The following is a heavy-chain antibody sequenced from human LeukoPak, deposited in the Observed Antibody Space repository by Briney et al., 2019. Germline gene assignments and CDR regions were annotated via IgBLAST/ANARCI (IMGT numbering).Heavy chain of an antibody. CDR2: INPSGGST. J-gene: IGHJ4*02. CDR1: GYTFTSYY. V-gene: IGHV1-46*01. Sequence: ASVKLSCKASGYTFTSYYMHWVRHSPGQALEWMGIINPSGGSTSYAQKFQGRVTMTRDTSTSTVYMELSSLRSEDTAVYYCAREGNNWNYGYWGQGTLVTVSS. D-gene: IGHD1-7*01. CDR3: AREGNNWNYGY.